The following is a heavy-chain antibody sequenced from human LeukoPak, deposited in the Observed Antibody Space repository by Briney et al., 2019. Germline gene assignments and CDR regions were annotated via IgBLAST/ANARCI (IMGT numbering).Heavy chain of an antibody. Sequence: GGSLRLSCAASGFTFSNNWMHWVRQDPGKGLVWVSRINSDGSSTGYADSVKGRFTISRDNAKNTLYLQMNSLRAEDTAVYYCARDKVVAADNTIDYWGQGTLVTVSS. CDR1: GFTFSNNW. CDR3: ARDKVVAADNTIDY. J-gene: IGHJ4*02. D-gene: IGHD2-15*01. CDR2: INSDGSST. V-gene: IGHV3-74*01.